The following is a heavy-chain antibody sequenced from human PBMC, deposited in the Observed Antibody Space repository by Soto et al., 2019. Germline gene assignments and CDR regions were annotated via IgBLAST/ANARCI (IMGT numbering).Heavy chain of an antibody. V-gene: IGHV5-51*01. CDR3: ARQRLRGEDCTNSVCSGDGLDV. D-gene: IGHD2-8*01. CDR2: IYPGDSDA. Sequence: PGESLKISCKGSGYSFTNYWIAWVRQMPGKGPEWMGIIYPGDSDARYSPSFQGQVTISADKSINTAYLQWSSLKASDTAKYYCARQRLRGEDCTNSVCSGDGLDVWGQGTTVTVSS. J-gene: IGHJ6*02. CDR1: GYSFTNYW.